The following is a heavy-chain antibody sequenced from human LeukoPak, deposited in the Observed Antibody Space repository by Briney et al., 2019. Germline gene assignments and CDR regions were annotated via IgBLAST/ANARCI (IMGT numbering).Heavy chain of an antibody. CDR3: ARDRGSGGYEGYYFDY. D-gene: IGHD3-10*01. J-gene: IGHJ4*02. V-gene: IGHV3-33*01. CDR1: TFTFSSYG. CDR2: IWFDGSKR. Sequence: QPGRSLRLSCAASTFTFSSYGMHWVRQAPGKGLEWVAIIWFDGSKRYYADSVKGRFTISRDNSKNTLYLQINSLRAEDTAVYYCARDRGSGGYEGYYFDYWGQGTLVTVSS.